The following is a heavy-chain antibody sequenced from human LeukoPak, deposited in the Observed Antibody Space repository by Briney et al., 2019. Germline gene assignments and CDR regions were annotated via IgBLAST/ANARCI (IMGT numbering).Heavy chain of an antibody. CDR3: ARDFGSGSPRFDP. V-gene: IGHV4-61*01. D-gene: IGHD3-3*01. CDR2: IYYSGST. CDR1: GGSISSSSYY. J-gene: IGHJ5*02. Sequence: PSETLSLTRTVSGGSISSSSYYWSWIRQPPGKGLEWIGYIYYSGSTNYNPSLKSRVTISVDTSKNQFSLKLSSVTAADTAVYYCARDFGSGSPRFDPWGQGTLVTVSS.